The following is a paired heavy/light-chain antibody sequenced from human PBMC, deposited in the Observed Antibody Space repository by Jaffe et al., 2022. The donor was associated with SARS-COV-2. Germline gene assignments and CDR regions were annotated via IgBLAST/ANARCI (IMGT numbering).Heavy chain of an antibody. J-gene: IGHJ4*02. D-gene: IGHD3-10*01. Sequence: EVQLVESGGGLVQPGRSLRLSCTASGFTFGDYAMSWFRQAPGKRLEWLGFIRSKTDGGTTEYAASVKGRFTLSRDDSKSIAYLQMNSLKTEDTAVYYCTRDTRGDGYYWGQGTLVTVSS. CDR2: IRSKTDGGTT. CDR3: TRDTRGDGYY. CDR1: GFTFGDYA. V-gene: IGHV3-49*03.
Light chain of an antibody. Sequence: DIQMTQSPSSLSASVGDRVTITCRASQGVSSYLAWFQQKPGKAPKSLIYAASSLQSGVPSKFSGSGSGTEFTLTISSLQPEDFATYYCQQYDSYPLTFGGGTKVEI. CDR2: AAS. CDR3: QQYDSYPLT. V-gene: IGKV1-16*02. J-gene: IGKJ4*01. CDR1: QGVSSY.